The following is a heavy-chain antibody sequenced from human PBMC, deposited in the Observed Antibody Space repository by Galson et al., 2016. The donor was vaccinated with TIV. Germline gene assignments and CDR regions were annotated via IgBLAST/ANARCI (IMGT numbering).Heavy chain of an antibody. V-gene: IGHV3-23*01. J-gene: IGHJ4*02. D-gene: IGHD3-22*01. CDR3: AKMDSSGFYYVRRFDF. CDR2: ISAGGGRT. Sequence: SLRLSCAASGFTFSSFAMSWVRQAPGKGLEWVSRISAGGGRTNYADSVKGRFTISRDNPKNTLYLQMSSLRADDTAVYFCAKMDSSGFYYVRRFDFWGQGTLATVSS. CDR1: GFTFSSFA.